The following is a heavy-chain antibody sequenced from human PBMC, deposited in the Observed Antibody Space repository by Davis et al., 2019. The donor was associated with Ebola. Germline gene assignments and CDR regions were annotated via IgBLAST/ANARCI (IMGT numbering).Heavy chain of an antibody. J-gene: IGHJ4*02. CDR2: ISSSSSYI. CDR3: ARAAHYYDSSGYYGAPFDY. CDR1: GFTFSSYS. D-gene: IGHD3-22*01. Sequence: PGGSLRLSCAASGFTFSSYSMDWVRQAPGKGLEWVSSISSSSSYIYYADSVKGRFTISRDNAKNSLYLQMNSLRAEDTAVYYCARAAHYYDSSGYYGAPFDYWGQGTLVTVSS. V-gene: IGHV3-21*01.